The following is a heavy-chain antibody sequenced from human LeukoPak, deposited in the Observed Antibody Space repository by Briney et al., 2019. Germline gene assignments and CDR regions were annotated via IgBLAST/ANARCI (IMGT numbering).Heavy chain of an antibody. D-gene: IGHD4/OR15-4a*01. Sequence: GGSLRLSCAASGFAFSGYKMHWVRQAPARGLVWVSRINNDGTSTNYADPVKGRFTISRDNAKNTLYLQMNSLRAEDTAVYYCARSNYVFDYWGQGALVTVSS. CDR2: INNDGTST. CDR3: ARSNYVFDY. CDR1: GFAFSGYK. J-gene: IGHJ4*02. V-gene: IGHV3-74*01.